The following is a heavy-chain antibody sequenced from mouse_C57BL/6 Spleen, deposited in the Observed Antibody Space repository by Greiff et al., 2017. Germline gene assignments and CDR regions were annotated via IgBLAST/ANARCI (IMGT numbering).Heavy chain of an antibody. V-gene: IGHV1-50*01. Sequence: QVHVKQPGAELVKPGASVKLSCKASGYTFTSYWMQWVKQRPGQGLEWIGEIDPSDSYTNYNQKFKGKATLTVDTSSSTAYMQLSSLTSEDSAVYYCARNYGSSYHYYAMDYWGQGTSVTVSS. D-gene: IGHD1-1*01. J-gene: IGHJ4*01. CDR3: ARNYGSSYHYYAMDY. CDR2: IDPSDSYT. CDR1: GYTFTSYW.